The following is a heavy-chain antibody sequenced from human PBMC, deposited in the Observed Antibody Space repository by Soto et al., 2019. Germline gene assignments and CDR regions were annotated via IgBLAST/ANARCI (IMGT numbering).Heavy chain of an antibody. CDR2: INRNDGST. CDR1: GFTFDDYG. CDR3: AGDQPHGDYWGWFDP. D-gene: IGHD4-17*01. J-gene: IGHJ5*02. V-gene: IGHV3-20*01. Sequence: EVQLVESGGGVVRPGGSLRLSCAASGFTFDDYGMSWVRQAPGKGLEWVSGINRNDGSTAYADSVKGRFTISRDNAKNSMYLQMNSLRAEDTALYHCAGDQPHGDYWGWFDPWGQGTLVTVSS.